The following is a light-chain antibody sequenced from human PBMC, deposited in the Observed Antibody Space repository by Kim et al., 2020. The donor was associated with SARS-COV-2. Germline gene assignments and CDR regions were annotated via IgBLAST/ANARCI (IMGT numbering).Light chain of an antibody. J-gene: IGKJ2*01. CDR1: QGICAW. Sequence: SSVRARVTITCRGSQGICAWLAWYQQKPGKAPKLLIFGGSSLSSGVPSRFSGSGTGTDFTFTSSSLQPDDFATYYCQQYDRYSNTFGEGTKLEI. V-gene: IGKV1-5*01. CDR3: QQYDRYSNT. CDR2: GGS.